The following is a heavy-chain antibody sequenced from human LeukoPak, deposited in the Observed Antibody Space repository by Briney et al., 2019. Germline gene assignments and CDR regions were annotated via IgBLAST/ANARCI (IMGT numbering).Heavy chain of an antibody. CDR2: INPYSGDT. V-gene: IGHV1-2*02. D-gene: IGHD3-3*01. CDR1: GYTFTSYD. J-gene: IGHJ4*02. CDR3: ARVGDNTAYDY. Sequence: ASVKVSCKASGYTFTSYDINWVRQAPGQGLEWMGWINPYSGDTIYAQKFQGRVTMTRDTSIRTAYMELSSLRSDDTAVYYCARVGDNTAYDYWGQGTLVTVSS.